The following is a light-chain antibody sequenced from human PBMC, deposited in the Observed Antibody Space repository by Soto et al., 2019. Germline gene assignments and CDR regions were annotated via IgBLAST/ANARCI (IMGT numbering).Light chain of an antibody. CDR3: QQRYSTPLT. Sequence: DIQMTQSPSSMTASVGDRVTITCQASQSISSYLNWYQQTPGKAPKLLIYAASSLQSGVPSRFSGSGSGTDFTLTISSLQPEDVATYYCQQRYSTPLTFGHGTRLDIK. CDR1: QSISSY. V-gene: IGKV1-39*01. CDR2: AAS. J-gene: IGKJ5*01.